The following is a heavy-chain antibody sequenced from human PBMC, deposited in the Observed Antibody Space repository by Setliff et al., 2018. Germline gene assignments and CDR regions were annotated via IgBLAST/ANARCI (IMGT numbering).Heavy chain of an antibody. D-gene: IGHD2-2*01. CDR1: GYTFAKYG. CDR3: ARGPLDFVVVPAAAKFDY. J-gene: IGHJ4*02. V-gene: IGHV1-18*01. CDR2: ISPYSGES. Sequence: ASVKVSCKAFGYTFAKYGTSWVRQAPGQGLEWMGWISPYSGESNYAQKFQDRLTVTADTPTSTAYMELRSLTSDGTAVYYCARGPLDFVVVPAAAKFDYWGQGTLVTVSS.